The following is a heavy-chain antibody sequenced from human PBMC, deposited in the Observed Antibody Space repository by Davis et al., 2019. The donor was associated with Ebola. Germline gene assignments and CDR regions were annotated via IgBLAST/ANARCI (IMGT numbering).Heavy chain of an antibody. Sequence: GESLKISCKGSGYSFTNYWIGWVRQMPGKGLEWMGIIYPGDSDTRYSPSFQGQVTVSADKSTYTAYLQWGSLKASDTAMYYCTRSYGSGSYSDYWGQGTLVTVSS. CDR2: IYPGDSDT. CDR1: GYSFTNYW. J-gene: IGHJ4*02. CDR3: TRSYGSGSYSDY. V-gene: IGHV5-51*01. D-gene: IGHD3-10*01.